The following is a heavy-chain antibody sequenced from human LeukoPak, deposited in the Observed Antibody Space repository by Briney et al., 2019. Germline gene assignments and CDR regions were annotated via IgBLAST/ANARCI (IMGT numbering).Heavy chain of an antibody. CDR2: IGIDSGNT. CDR3: ARDHNYAFDN. CDR1: GFPFIEYS. V-gene: IGHV3-48*01. J-gene: IGHJ4*02. Sequence: GGSLRLSCTASGFPFIEYSMNWVRQAPGKGLEWISYIGIDSGNTKYADSVRGRFTISTDKAKNSLYPQMNSLRVEDTAVYYCARDHNYAFDNWGQGTLVSVAS. D-gene: IGHD1-1*01.